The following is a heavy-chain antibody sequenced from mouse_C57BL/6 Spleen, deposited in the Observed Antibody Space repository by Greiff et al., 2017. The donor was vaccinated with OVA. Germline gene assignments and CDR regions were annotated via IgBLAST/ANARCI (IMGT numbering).Heavy chain of an antibody. Sequence: QVQLKQSGAELVKPGASVKMSCKASGYTFTSYWITWVKQRPGQGLEWIGDIYPGSGSTNYNEKFKSKATLTVDTSSSTAYMQLSSLTSEDAAVYYCARSYGYGDDWGQGTTLTVSS. J-gene: IGHJ2*01. V-gene: IGHV1-55*01. CDR1: GYTFTSYW. CDR2: IYPGSGST. CDR3: ARSYGYGDD. D-gene: IGHD2-2*01.